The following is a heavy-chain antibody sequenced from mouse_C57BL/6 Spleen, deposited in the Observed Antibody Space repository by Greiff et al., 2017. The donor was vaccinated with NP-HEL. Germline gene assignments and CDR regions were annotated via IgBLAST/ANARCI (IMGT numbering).Heavy chain of an antibody. CDR2: ISDGGSYT. J-gene: IGHJ2*01. Sequence: EVQLVESGGGLVKPGGSLKLSCAASGFTFSSYAMSWVRQTPEKRLEWVATISDGGSYTYYPDNVKGRFTISRDNAKNNLYLQMSHLKSEDTAMYYCARGRLVQDYWGQGTTLTVSS. V-gene: IGHV5-4*01. D-gene: IGHD4-1*01. CDR1: GFTFSSYA. CDR3: ARGRLVQDY.